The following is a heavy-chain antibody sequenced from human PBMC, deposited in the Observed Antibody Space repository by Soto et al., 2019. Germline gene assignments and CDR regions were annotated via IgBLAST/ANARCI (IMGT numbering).Heavy chain of an antibody. V-gene: IGHV3-33*01. J-gene: IGHJ3*02. CDR3: ARVLRYFDWDYAFDI. CDR1: GFTFSTYG. CDR2: IWNDGSTK. D-gene: IGHD3-9*01. Sequence: QAQLVESGGGVVQPGRSLRLSCAASGFTFSTYGMHWVRQAPGKGLEWVAVIWNDGSTKYYADSVKGRFTISRDDSKNTLYLQMNSLRAEDTAVYYCARVLRYFDWDYAFDIWGQGTMVTVSS.